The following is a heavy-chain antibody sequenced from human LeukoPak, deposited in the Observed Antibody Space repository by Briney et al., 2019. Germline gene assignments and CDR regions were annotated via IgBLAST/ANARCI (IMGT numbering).Heavy chain of an antibody. CDR1: GFTFSSYG. D-gene: IGHD6-13*01. V-gene: IGHV3-30*18. CDR2: ISYDGSNK. J-gene: IGHJ4*02. Sequence: GGSLRLSCAASGFTFSSYGMHWVRKAPGKGLEWGAVISYDGSNKYYADSVKGRFTISRDNSKNTLSLKMNSLRAEDTAVYYCAKGPYSSSWYDYWGQGTLVTVSS. CDR3: AKGPYSSSWYDY.